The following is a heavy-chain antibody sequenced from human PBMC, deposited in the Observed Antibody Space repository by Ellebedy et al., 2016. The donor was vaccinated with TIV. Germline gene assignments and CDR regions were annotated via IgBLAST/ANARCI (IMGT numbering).Heavy chain of an antibody. Sequence: GGSLRLSCAASGSTFSSDGMHWVRQAPGKGLAWVAAIYYDGRTKDYSDSVKGRFTISRDNSKNKFYLQMNSLRAEDTAVYYCARAGCNCGSCCYYYGIDVWGQGTTVTVSS. CDR3: ARAGCNCGSCCYYYGIDV. J-gene: IGHJ6*02. CDR1: GSTFSSDG. V-gene: IGHV3-33*01. CDR2: IYYDGRTK. D-gene: IGHD2-15*01.